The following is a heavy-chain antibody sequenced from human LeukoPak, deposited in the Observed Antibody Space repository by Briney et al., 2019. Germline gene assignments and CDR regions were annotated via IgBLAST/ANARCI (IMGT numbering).Heavy chain of an antibody. CDR2: ISGSGGST. Sequence: GGSLRLSCAASGFTFSSYAMSWVRQAPWKGLEWVSAISGSGGSTYYADSVKGRFTISRDNSKNTLYLQMNSLRAEDTAVYYCAKLYYDFWSGSNYFDYWGQGTLVTVSS. CDR3: AKLYYDFWSGSNYFDY. D-gene: IGHD3-3*01. V-gene: IGHV3-23*01. J-gene: IGHJ4*02. CDR1: GFTFSSYA.